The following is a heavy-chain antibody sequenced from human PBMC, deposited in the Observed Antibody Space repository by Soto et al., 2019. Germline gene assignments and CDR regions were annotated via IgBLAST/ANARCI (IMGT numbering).Heavy chain of an antibody. D-gene: IGHD1-26*01. CDR3: ARRSIVGARWGYYFDY. Sequence: QVQLVQSGAEVKKPGSSVKVSCKASGGTFSSYAISWVRQAPGQGLEWMGGIIPIFGTANYAQKFQGRVTITADESTSTAYMEVSSLRSEDTAVYYCARRSIVGARWGYYFDYWGQGTLVTVSS. V-gene: IGHV1-69*01. CDR1: GGTFSSYA. CDR2: IIPIFGTA. J-gene: IGHJ4*02.